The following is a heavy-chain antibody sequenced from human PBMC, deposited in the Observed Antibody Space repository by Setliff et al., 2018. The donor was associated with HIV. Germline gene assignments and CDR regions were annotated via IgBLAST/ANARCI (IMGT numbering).Heavy chain of an antibody. CDR2: IDPNSGGT. J-gene: IGHJ3*02. CDR3: ARASGGNSVENGFDI. CDR1: GYTFTNYD. D-gene: IGHD1-26*01. Sequence: ASVKVSCKPSGYTFTNYDINWVRQAPGQGLEWMGWIDPNSGGTNYAQKFEGRVTMTRDTTVNTVYIEVSSLRSDDTAVYYCARASGGNSVENGFDIWGQGTMVTVSS. V-gene: IGHV1-2*02.